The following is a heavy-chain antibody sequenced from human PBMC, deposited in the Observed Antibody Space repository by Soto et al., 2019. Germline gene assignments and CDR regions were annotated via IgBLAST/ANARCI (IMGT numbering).Heavy chain of an antibody. V-gene: IGHV1-3*01. Sequence: ASVKVSCKASGYTFTSYAMHWVRQAPGQRLEWMGWINAGNGNTKYSQKFQGRVTITRDTSASTAYMELSSLRSEDTAVYYCARDYRVAGREGTFEYWGHGTLVTVSS. CDR1: GYTFTSYA. J-gene: IGHJ4*03. D-gene: IGHD6-19*01. CDR2: INAGNGNT. CDR3: ARDYRVAGREGTFEY.